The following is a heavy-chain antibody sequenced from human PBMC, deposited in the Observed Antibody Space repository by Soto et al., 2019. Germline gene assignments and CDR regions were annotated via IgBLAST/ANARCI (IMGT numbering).Heavy chain of an antibody. CDR3: ASRDTGTSVDY. J-gene: IGHJ4*02. V-gene: IGHV4-4*02. CDR2: IYRTGST. D-gene: IGHD1-7*01. CDR1: GLSFTSNSW. Sequence: SGTLSLTCAVSGLSFTSNSWRTWVRQPPGQGLEWMGEIYRTGSTNYKPSLKSRVTISLDKSENQFSLKVTSLTAADTAVYYCASRDTGTSVDYWGQGTLVTVS.